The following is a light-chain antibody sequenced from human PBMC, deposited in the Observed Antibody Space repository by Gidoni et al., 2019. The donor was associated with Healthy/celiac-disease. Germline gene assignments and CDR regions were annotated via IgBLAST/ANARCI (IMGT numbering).Light chain of an antibody. CDR3: QQSYSTPRT. CDR1: QSISSY. Sequence: DIQRTQSPSSLSASVGDRVTITCRASQSISSYLNWYQQKPGKAPKLLIYAASSLPSGVPSRFSGSGSGTDFTLTISSLQPEDFATYYCQQSYSTPRTFGQGTKVEIK. J-gene: IGKJ1*01. V-gene: IGKV1-39*01. CDR2: AAS.